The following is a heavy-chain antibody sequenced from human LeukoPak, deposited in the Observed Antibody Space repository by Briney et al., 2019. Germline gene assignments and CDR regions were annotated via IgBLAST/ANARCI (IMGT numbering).Heavy chain of an antibody. CDR2: IRYNGKDT. D-gene: IGHD1-1*01. CDR1: GFIFNSYG. V-gene: IGHV3-30*02. J-gene: IGHJ4*02. CDR3: AREILEPGKTHEY. Sequence: PGGSLRLSCRASGFIFNSYGMHWVRQAPAKGLEWMSFIRYNGKDTYYAGSVRGRFTIFRDNSKNTLFLQMDSLRAEDTAMYYCAREILEPGKTHEYWGQGTLVTVSS.